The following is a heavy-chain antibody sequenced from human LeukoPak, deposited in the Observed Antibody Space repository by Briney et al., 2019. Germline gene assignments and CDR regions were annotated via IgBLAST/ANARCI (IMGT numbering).Heavy chain of an antibody. CDR2: IYSGGST. V-gene: IGHV3-66*01. D-gene: IGHD3-16*01. CDR3: ASGGSYFDY. CDR1: GYTLTELS. J-gene: IGHJ4*02. Sequence: SGYTLTELSMNWVRQAPGKGLEWVSVIYSGGSTYYADSVKGRFTISRDNSKNTLYLQMNSLRAEDTAVYYCASGGSYFDYWGQGTLVTVSS.